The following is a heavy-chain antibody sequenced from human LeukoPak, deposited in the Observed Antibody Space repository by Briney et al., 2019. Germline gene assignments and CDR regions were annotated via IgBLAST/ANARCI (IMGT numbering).Heavy chain of an antibody. CDR1: GGSIRTYY. Sequence: SETLSLTCTVSGGSIRTYYWPWIRQPPGKGLEWVGYIYYSGSTNYNPSLKRRLTILVDTSNNQFALKLSSVTAADTAVYYCARLGGGDDYVWGSHYYYYGMDVWGQGTTVTVSS. CDR3: ARLGGGDDYVWGSHYYYYGMDV. V-gene: IGHV4-59*08. CDR2: IYYSGST. D-gene: IGHD3-16*01. J-gene: IGHJ6*02.